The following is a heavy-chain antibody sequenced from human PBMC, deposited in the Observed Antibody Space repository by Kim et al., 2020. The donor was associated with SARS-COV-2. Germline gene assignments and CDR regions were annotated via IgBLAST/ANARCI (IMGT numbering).Heavy chain of an antibody. CDR2: IWYDGSNK. CDR1: GFTFSSYG. CDR3: ARGGVILWFGEWLDY. D-gene: IGHD3-10*01. V-gene: IGHV3-33*01. J-gene: IGHJ4*02. Sequence: GGSLRLSCAASGFTFSSYGMHWVRQAPGKGLEWVAVIWYDGSNKYYADSVKGRFTISRDNSKNTLYLQMNSLRAEDTAVYYCARGGVILWFGEWLDYWGQGTLVTVSS.